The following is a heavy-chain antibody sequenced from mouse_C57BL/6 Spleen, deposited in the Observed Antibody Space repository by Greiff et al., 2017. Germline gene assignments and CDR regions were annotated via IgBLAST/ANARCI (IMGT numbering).Heavy chain of an antibody. V-gene: IGHV1-69*01. CDR3: ARDHYYGSSEFDY. J-gene: IGHJ2*01. CDR2: IDPSDSYT. Sequence: VQLQQPGAELVMPGASVKLSCKASGYTFTSYWMHWVKQRPGQGLEWIGEIDPSDSYTNYNQKFKGKSTLTVDKSSITAYMQLSSLTSGDSAVYYCARDHYYGSSEFDYWGQGTTLTVSS. D-gene: IGHD1-1*01. CDR1: GYTFTSYW.